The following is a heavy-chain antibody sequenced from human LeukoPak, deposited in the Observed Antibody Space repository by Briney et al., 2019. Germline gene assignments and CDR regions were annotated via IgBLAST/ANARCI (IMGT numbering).Heavy chain of an antibody. V-gene: IGHV1-69*13. D-gene: IGHD4-23*01. Sequence: ASVKVSCKASGGTFSSYAISWVRQAPGQGLEWMGGIIPIFGTANYAQKFQGRVTITADESMSTAYMELSSLRSEDTAVYYCARDGGGNSQYYYYYGMDVWGQGTTVTVSS. CDR1: GGTFSSYA. CDR2: IIPIFGTA. CDR3: ARDGGGNSQYYYYYGMDV. J-gene: IGHJ6*02.